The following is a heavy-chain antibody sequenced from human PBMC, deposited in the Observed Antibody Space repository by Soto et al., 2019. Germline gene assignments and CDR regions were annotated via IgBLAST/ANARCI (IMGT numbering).Heavy chain of an antibody. J-gene: IGHJ4*02. CDR2: IRGISSST. Sequence: EVQLLESGGGLVQPGGSLRLSCAASGFTFNNYAMGWVRQAPGKGLEWVSTIRGISSSTYYADSVKGRFTISRDNSKNTLYLQMNSLRAEDTAVYYCAKVWGSSSPHFDYWGQGTLVTVSS. D-gene: IGHD6-6*01. V-gene: IGHV3-23*01. CDR1: GFTFNNYA. CDR3: AKVWGSSSPHFDY.